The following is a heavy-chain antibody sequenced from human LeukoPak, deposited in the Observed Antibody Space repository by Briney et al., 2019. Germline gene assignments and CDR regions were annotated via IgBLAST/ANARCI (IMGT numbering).Heavy chain of an antibody. CDR3: AKGSAGGRPYYFDY. CDR1: GFTFSTHA. CDR2: IGLSGEHI. V-gene: IGHV3-23*01. D-gene: IGHD6-13*01. J-gene: IGHJ4*02. Sequence: PGGSLRLSCAASGFTFSTHAMNWVRQAPGKGLEWVSNIGLSGEHIYYADSVRGRFTISRDNSKNTLYLQMNSLRAEDTAVYYCAKGSAGGRPYYFDYWGQGTLVPVSS.